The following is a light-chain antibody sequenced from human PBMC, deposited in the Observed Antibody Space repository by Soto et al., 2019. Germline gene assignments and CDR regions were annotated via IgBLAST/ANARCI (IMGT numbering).Light chain of an antibody. CDR1: QSVSSN. CDR3: QQYNKWPPYT. Sequence: EIVMTQSPATQSVSPGERATLSCRASQSVSSNLAWYQQKPGQAPRLLIYGASTRATGIPARFSGSGSGTEFILTISSLQSEDFAVYYCQQYNKWPPYTFGQGTKLEIK. J-gene: IGKJ2*01. CDR2: GAS. V-gene: IGKV3-15*01.